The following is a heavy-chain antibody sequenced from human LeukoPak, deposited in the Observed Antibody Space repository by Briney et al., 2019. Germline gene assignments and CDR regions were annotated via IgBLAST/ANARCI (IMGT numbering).Heavy chain of an antibody. V-gene: IGHV4-34*01. CDR3: ARGGSSGWYPKIDY. D-gene: IGHD6-19*01. J-gene: IGHJ4*02. Sequence: SETLSLTCAVYGGSFSGYYWSWIRQPPGKGLEWIGEINHSGSTNYNPSLKSRVTISVDTSKNQFSLKLSSVTAAGTAVYYCARGGSSGWYPKIDYRGQGTLVTVSS. CDR1: GGSFSGYY. CDR2: INHSGST.